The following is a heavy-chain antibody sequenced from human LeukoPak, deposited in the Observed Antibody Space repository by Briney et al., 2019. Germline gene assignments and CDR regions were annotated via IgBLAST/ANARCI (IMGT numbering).Heavy chain of an antibody. CDR3: ARLHYADY. V-gene: IGHV5-51*01. Sequence: GESLKISCKASGYSFTNNCIGWVRQLPGKGLEWMGIIYPGDSDTRYSPSFQGQVTISADKSISTAYLQWGSLKASDTAIYYCARLHYADYWGQGTLVTVSS. CDR2: IYPGDSDT. CDR1: GYSFTNNC. D-gene: IGHD4-17*01. J-gene: IGHJ4*02.